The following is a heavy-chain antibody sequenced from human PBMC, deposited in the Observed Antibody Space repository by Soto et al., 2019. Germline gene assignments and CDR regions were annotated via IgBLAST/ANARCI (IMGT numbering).Heavy chain of an antibody. V-gene: IGHV2-5*01. CDR1: GFPLSTRAVG. Sequence: XGPTLVNPTQTLTLTCTFSGFPLSTRAVGVGWIRQPPGKALEWLALIYWNDDKRYSPSLKNRLTITKDTSKNHVVLTMTNMDPVDTATYYCAHRHELGSFDIWGQGTKVTVSS. CDR2: IYWNDDK. D-gene: IGHD1-26*01. CDR3: AHRHELGSFDI. J-gene: IGHJ3*02.